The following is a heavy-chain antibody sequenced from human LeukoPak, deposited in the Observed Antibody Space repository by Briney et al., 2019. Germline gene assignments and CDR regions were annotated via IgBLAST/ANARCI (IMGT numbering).Heavy chain of an antibody. D-gene: IGHD3-10*01. CDR1: GFTFSSYS. Sequence: GGSLRLSCAASGFTFSSYSMNWVRQAPGKGLGWVSSISSSSSYIYYADSVKGRFTISRDSAKNSLYLQMNSLRAEDTAVYYCARLASGSYYSDYWGQGTLVTVSS. V-gene: IGHV3-21*01. CDR2: ISSSSSYI. CDR3: ARLASGSYYSDY. J-gene: IGHJ4*02.